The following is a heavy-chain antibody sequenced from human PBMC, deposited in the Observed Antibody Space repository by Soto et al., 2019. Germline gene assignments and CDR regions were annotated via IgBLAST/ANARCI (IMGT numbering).Heavy chain of an antibody. V-gene: IGHV3-23*01. CDR2: ISGSGGST. Sequence: GSLRLSCAASGFTFSSYAMSRVRQAPGKGLEWVSAISGSGGSTYYADSVKGRFTISRDNSKNTLYLQMNSLRAEDTAVYYCAKGGAAFYCSSTSCYLDYWGQGTLVTVSS. J-gene: IGHJ4*02. CDR3: AKGGAAFYCSSTSCYLDY. D-gene: IGHD2-2*01. CDR1: GFTFSSYA.